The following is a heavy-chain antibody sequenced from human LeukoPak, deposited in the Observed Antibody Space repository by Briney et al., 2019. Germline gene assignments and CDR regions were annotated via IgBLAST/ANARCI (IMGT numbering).Heavy chain of an antibody. V-gene: IGHV4-59*08. J-gene: IGHJ4*02. CDR2: IYYSGST. CDR3: AGGVGITTSH. D-gene: IGHD3-22*01. Sequence: SETLSLTCTVSGGSISSYYWSWIRQPPGKGLEWIGYIYYSGSTNYNPSLRSRVTMSLDKSKSQFSLNLASVTAADTAIYYCAGGVGITTSHWGQGALVTVSS. CDR1: GGSISSYY.